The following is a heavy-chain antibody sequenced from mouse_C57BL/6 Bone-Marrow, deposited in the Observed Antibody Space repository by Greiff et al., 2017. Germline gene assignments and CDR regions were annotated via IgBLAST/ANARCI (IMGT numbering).Heavy chain of an antibody. V-gene: IGHV5-17*01. CDR3: ARTVGGYFDY. D-gene: IGHD1-1*01. J-gene: IGHJ2*01. CDR2: ISSGSSTI. CDR1: GFTFSDYG. Sequence: EVQVVESGGGLVKPGGSLKLSCAASGFTFSDYGMHWVRQAPEKGLEWVAYISSGSSTIYYADTVKGRFTISRDNAKNTLFLQMTSLRSEDTAMYYCARTVGGYFDYWGQGTTLTVSS.